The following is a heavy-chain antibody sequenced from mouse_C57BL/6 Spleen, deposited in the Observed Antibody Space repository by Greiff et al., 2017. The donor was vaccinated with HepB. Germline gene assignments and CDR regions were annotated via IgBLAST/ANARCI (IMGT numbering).Heavy chain of an antibody. D-gene: IGHD1-1*01. J-gene: IGHJ3*01. CDR3: ASYYGSSPELAY. Sequence: VQLQQPGAELVKPGASVKLSCKASGYTFTSYWMHWVKQRPGQGLEWIGMIHPNSGSTNYNEKFKSKATLTVDKSSSTAYMQLSSLTSEDSAVYYCASYYGSSPELAYWGQGTLVTVSA. V-gene: IGHV1-64*01. CDR2: IHPNSGST. CDR1: GYTFTSYW.